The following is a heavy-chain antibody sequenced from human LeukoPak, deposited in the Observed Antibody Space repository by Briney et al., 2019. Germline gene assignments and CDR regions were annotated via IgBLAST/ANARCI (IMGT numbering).Heavy chain of an antibody. CDR3: ARDYYDSGSSAL. Sequence: SETLSLTCAVFGGSFSGYYWSWIRQPPGKGLEWIGEINHSGSTNYNPSLKSRVTISVDTSKNQFSLKLRSVTAADTAVYYCARDYYDSGSSALWGQGTLVTVSS. J-gene: IGHJ4*02. V-gene: IGHV4-34*01. CDR2: INHSGST. D-gene: IGHD3-10*01. CDR1: GGSFSGYY.